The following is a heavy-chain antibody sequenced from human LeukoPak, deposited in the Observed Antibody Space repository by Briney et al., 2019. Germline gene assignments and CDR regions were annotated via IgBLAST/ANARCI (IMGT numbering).Heavy chain of an antibody. J-gene: IGHJ4*02. CDR3: AQLTHLTGENYYFDY. Sequence: ASVKVYCKASGYTFTSYDINWVRQATGQGLEWMGWMNPNSGNTGYAQNFQGRVTMTRNTSISTAYMELSSLRSEDTAVYYCAQLTHLTGENYYFDYWGQGTLVTVSS. D-gene: IGHD3-9*01. CDR2: MNPNSGNT. CDR1: GYTFTSYD. V-gene: IGHV1-8*01.